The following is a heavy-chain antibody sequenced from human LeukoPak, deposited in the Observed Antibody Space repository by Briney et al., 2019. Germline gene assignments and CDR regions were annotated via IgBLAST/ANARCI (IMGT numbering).Heavy chain of an antibody. V-gene: IGHV1-46*01. CDR3: ARDSPPTFGGVLGHNWFDP. CDR2: INPSGGST. J-gene: IGHJ5*02. Sequence: ASVKVSCKASGYTFTSYYMHWVRQALGQGLEWMGIINPSGGSTSYAQKFQGRVTMTRDTSTSTVYMELSSLRSEDTAVYYCARDSPPTFGGVLGHNWFDPWGQGTLVTVSS. D-gene: IGHD3-16*01. CDR1: GYTFTSYY.